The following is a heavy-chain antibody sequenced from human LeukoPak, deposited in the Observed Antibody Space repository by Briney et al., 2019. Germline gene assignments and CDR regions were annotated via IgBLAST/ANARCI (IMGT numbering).Heavy chain of an antibody. D-gene: IGHD3-22*01. CDR1: GGSISSYY. CDR2: IYYSGST. J-gene: IGHJ3*02. CDR3: ARGVRYYYDSSGNDAFDI. Sequence: PSETLSLTCTVSGGSISSYYWSWIRQPPGKGLEWIGYIYYSGSTNYNPSLKSRVTISVDTSKNQFSLKLSSVTAADTAVYYCARGVRYYYDSSGNDAFDIWGQGTMVTVSS. V-gene: IGHV4-59*01.